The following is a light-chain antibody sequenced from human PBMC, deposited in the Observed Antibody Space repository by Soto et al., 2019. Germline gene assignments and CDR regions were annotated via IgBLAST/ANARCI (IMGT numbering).Light chain of an antibody. Sequence: DIPMTQSPSTLSASVGDRVTITCRASQSISSWLAWYQQKPGKAPKLLIYDASSLESGVPSRFSGSGSATEFTLTISSLQPDDFATYYCQQYNTYWAFGQGTRVEIK. CDR3: QQYNTYWA. CDR2: DAS. J-gene: IGKJ1*01. CDR1: QSISSW. V-gene: IGKV1-5*01.